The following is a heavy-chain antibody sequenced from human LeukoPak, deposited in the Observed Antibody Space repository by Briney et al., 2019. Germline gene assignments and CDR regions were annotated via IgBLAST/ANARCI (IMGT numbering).Heavy chain of an antibody. CDR2: ISAYNGNT. CDR1: AGTFSSYA. Sequence: ASVKVSCKASAGTFSSYAISWVRQAPGQGLEWMGWISAYNGNTNYAQKLQGRVTMTTDTSTSTAYMELRSLRSDDTAVYYCARASLATYYYDSSATGIDYWGQGTLVTVSS. V-gene: IGHV1-18*01. CDR3: ARASLATYYYDSSATGIDY. J-gene: IGHJ4*02. D-gene: IGHD3-22*01.